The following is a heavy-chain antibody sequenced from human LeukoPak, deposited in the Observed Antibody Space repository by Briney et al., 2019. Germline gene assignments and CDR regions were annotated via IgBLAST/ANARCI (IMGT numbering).Heavy chain of an antibody. CDR1: GGSISSYY. Sequence: SETLSLTCTVSGGSISSYYWGWIRQPAGKGLEWIGRIYTSGSTNYNPSLKSRVTISVDTSKNQFSLKLSSVTAADTAVYYCARGRYYYGSGSYYNPHYYYGMDVWGQGTTVTVSS. V-gene: IGHV4-4*07. J-gene: IGHJ6*02. CDR2: IYTSGST. D-gene: IGHD3-10*01. CDR3: ARGRYYYGSGSYYNPHYYYGMDV.